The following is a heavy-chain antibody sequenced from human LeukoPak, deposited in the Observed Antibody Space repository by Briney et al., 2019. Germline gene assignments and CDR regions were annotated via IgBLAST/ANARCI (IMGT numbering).Heavy chain of an antibody. Sequence: ASVKVSCKASGYTFTGYYMHWVRQAPGQGLEWMGWINPNSGGTNYAQKFQGRVTMTRDTSISTAYMELSRLRSDDTAVYYCASGRGNANYDTSGYYPARIIDYWGQGTLVTVSS. J-gene: IGHJ4*02. D-gene: IGHD3-22*01. CDR1: GYTFTGYY. V-gene: IGHV1-2*02. CDR3: ASGRGNANYDTSGYYPARIIDY. CDR2: INPNSGGT.